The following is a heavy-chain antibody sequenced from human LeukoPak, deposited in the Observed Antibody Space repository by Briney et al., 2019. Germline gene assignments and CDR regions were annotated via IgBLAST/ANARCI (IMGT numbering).Heavy chain of an antibody. Sequence: SQTLSLTCAISGDSVSSNSVAWNWIRQSPSRGLEWLGRTYYRSKWYNDYAVSVKSRITINPDTSKNQFSLQLNSVTPEDTAVYYCARDFYPATVTTYYGMDVWGQGTTVTVSS. J-gene: IGHJ6*02. CDR1: GDSVSSNSVA. CDR2: TYYRSKWYN. CDR3: ARDFYPATVTTYYGMDV. D-gene: IGHD4-17*01. V-gene: IGHV6-1*01.